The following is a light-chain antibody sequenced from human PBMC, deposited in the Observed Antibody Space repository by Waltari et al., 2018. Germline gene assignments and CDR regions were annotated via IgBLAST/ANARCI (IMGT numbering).Light chain of an antibody. V-gene: IGKV3-11*01. J-gene: IGKJ1*01. CDR1: QSVSSY. CDR3: QQRSNWPRT. Sequence: EIVLTQSPATLSLSPGESATLCCSPTQSVSSYLAWYQQMPGQAPRLLIHSASNRATGIPARFSGSGSGKDFTLTISSLEAEDFAVYCCQQRSNWPRTFGQGTKVEMK. CDR2: SAS.